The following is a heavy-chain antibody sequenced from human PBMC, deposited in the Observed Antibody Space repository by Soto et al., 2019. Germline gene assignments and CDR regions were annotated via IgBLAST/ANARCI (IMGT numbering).Heavy chain of an antibody. Sequence: QVQLVESGGGVVQPGTSLRLSCAASGFTFSNYAMHWVRQAPGKGLEWVAVISYDGSNKYYGDSGKGRFTISRDNSKKTLYLQTSSLRSEDTAVYYCATLNMVYVGFTVLDIWGQGTVVTVSS. V-gene: IGHV3-30*03. CDR2: ISYDGSNK. CDR3: ATLNMVYVGFTVLDI. CDR1: GFTFSNYA. J-gene: IGHJ3*02. D-gene: IGHD2-8*01.